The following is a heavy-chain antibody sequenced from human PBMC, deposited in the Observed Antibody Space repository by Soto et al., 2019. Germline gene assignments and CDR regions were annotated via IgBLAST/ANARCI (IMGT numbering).Heavy chain of an antibody. D-gene: IGHD3-22*01. J-gene: IGHJ3*01. CDR3: SKAMIGSYDSDAFDV. Sequence: GSLRLSCAASGFSFSRYGIHWVRQAPGKGLEWVAVISYDESTTFYADSVKGRFTISRDNSKNTLFLQMNSLRPEDTAVYYCSKAMIGSYDSDAFDVWGQGTMVTVSS. CDR1: GFSFSRYG. CDR2: ISYDESTT. V-gene: IGHV3-30*18.